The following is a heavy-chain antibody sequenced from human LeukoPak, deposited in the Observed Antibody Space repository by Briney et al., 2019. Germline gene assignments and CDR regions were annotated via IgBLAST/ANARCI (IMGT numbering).Heavy chain of an antibody. CDR3: ARDRNTYITMVRGGLYGMDV. CDR1: GFTFSSYG. CDR2: ISSSGSTI. D-gene: IGHD3-10*01. J-gene: IGHJ6*02. Sequence: SGGSLRLSCAASGFTFSSYGMNWVRQAPGKGLEWVSYISSSGSTIYYADSVKGRFTISRDNAKNSLYLQMNSLRAEDTAVYYCARDRNTYITMVRGGLYGMDVWGQGTTVTVSS. V-gene: IGHV3-48*03.